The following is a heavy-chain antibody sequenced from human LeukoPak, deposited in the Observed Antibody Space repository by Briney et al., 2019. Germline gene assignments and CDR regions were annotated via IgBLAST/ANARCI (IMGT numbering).Heavy chain of an antibody. CDR1: GGSFSGYY. Sequence: SETLSLTCAVYGGSFSGYYWSWIRQPPGKGLEWIGEINHSGSTNYNPSLKSRVTISVDTSKNQFSLKLSSVTAADTAVYYCARGLSYYDSSGYYFPPTVIDYWGQGTLVTVSS. V-gene: IGHV4-34*01. J-gene: IGHJ4*02. CDR2: INHSGST. D-gene: IGHD3-22*01. CDR3: ARGLSYYDSSGYYFPPTVIDY.